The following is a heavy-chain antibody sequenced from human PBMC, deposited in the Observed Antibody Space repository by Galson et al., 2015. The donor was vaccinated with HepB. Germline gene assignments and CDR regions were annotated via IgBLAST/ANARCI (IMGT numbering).Heavy chain of an antibody. CDR3: ATEIEYYYDSSGSYGWLDP. CDR1: GLTFSRYS. J-gene: IGHJ5*02. Sequence: SLRLSCAASGLTFSRYSMNWVRQAPGKGLEWVSYISSSGSTIYYADSVKGRFTISRDNAKNSLYLQMNSLRDEDTAVYYCATEIEYYYDSSGSYGWLDPWGQGTLVTVSS. CDR2: ISSSGSTI. D-gene: IGHD3-22*01. V-gene: IGHV3-48*02.